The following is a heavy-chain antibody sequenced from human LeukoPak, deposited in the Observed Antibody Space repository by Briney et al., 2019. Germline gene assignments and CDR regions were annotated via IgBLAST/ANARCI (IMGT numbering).Heavy chain of an antibody. CDR2: IIPIFGTA. V-gene: IGHV1-69*05. Sequence: ASVKVSCKASGGTFSSYAISWVRQAPGQGLEWMGGIIPIFGTANYAQKFQGRVTITTDESTSTAYVELSSLRSEDTAVYYCAAEEDGNFDYWGQGTLVTVSS. CDR3: AAEEDGNFDY. J-gene: IGHJ4*02. CDR1: GGTFSSYA. D-gene: IGHD5-24*01.